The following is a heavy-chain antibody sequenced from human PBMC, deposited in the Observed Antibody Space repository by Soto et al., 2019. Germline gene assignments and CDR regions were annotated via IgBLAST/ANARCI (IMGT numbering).Heavy chain of an antibody. D-gene: IGHD4-17*01. CDR3: ARVRRVYGGKLFGADAFDI. CDR1: GGTFSSYA. J-gene: IGHJ3*02. CDR2: IIPIFGTA. V-gene: IGHV1-69*13. Sequence: ASVKVSCKASGGTFSSYAISWVRQAPGQGLEWMGGIIPIFGTANYAQKFQGRVTITADESTSTAYMELSSPRSEDTAVYYCARVRRVYGGKLFGADAFDIWGQGTMVTVSS.